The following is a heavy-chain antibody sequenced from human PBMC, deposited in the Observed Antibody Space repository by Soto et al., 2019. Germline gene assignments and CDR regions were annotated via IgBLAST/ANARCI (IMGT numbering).Heavy chain of an antibody. CDR3: AKEENSSWNY. V-gene: IGHV3-23*01. CDR1: GFTFSNYA. CDR2: FTGSVSGTGGST. D-gene: IGHD6-13*01. J-gene: IGHJ4*02. Sequence: GSLRLSCATSGFTFSNYAMSWVRQAPGKGLEWVSTFTGSVSGTGGSTHYADSVKGRFTISRDNSENTLYLQMNSLRAEDTAIYYCAKEENSSWNYWGQGTLVTVSS.